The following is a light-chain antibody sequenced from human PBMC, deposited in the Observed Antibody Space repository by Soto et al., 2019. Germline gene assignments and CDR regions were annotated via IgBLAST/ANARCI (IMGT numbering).Light chain of an antibody. CDR1: SSNIGAGYD. CDR2: GNT. J-gene: IGLJ2*01. CDR3: LSFDSSLSVV. V-gene: IGLV1-40*01. Sequence: QLVLTQPPSVSGAPGKRVTISCTGSSSNIGAGYDVHWYQQLPGRAPKLLIYGNTNRPSGVPDRFSGSKSGTSASLAITGLQAEDEAVYYCLSFDSSLSVVFGGGTKLTVL.